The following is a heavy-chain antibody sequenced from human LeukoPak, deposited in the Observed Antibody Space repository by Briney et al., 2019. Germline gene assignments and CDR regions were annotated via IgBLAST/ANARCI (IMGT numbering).Heavy chain of an antibody. CDR3: ARVGNYGDYVDYYYGMDV. Sequence: PSETLSLTCTVSGGSISSGGYYWSWIRQPPGKGLEWIGYIYHSGSTYYNPSLKSRVTISVDTSKNQFSLKLSSVTAADTAVYYCARVGNYGDYVDYYYGMDVWGQGTTVTISS. J-gene: IGHJ6*02. CDR2: IYHSGST. CDR1: GGSISSGGYY. D-gene: IGHD4-17*01. V-gene: IGHV4-30-2*05.